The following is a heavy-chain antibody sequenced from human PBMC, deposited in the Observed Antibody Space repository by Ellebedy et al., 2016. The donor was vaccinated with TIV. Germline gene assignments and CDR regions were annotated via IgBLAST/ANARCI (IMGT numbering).Heavy chain of an antibody. D-gene: IGHD6-13*01. CDR2: IKPKTNNYAT. Sequence: GGSLRLSXAASGFTFSGSIIHWVRQASGKGLEWVGRIKPKTNNYATAYAASVKGRFTVSRDDSKNTAYLQMNSLKTEDTAVYYCARDAQGIDYWGQGTLVTVSS. V-gene: IGHV3-73*01. CDR3: ARDAQGIDY. CDR1: GFTFSGSI. J-gene: IGHJ4*02.